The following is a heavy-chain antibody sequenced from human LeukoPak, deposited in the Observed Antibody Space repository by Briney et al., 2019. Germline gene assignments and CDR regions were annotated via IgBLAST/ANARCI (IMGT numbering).Heavy chain of an antibody. Sequence: SQTLSLTCTVSGGSISSSSYYWGWIRQPPGKGLEWIGSIYYSGSTYYNPSLKGPVTISVDPPKNQFSLKLSSVTAADTAVYYCPRRREWGPFDYWRQGTLVTVSS. V-gene: IGHV4-39*01. CDR1: GGSISSSSYY. CDR2: IYYSGST. CDR3: PRRREWGPFDY. D-gene: IGHD3-3*01. J-gene: IGHJ4*02.